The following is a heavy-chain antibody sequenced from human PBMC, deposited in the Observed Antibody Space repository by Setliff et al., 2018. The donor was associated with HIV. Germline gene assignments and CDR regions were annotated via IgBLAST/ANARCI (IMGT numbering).Heavy chain of an antibody. V-gene: IGHV4-4*09. CDR1: GDSISSYS. Sequence: SETLSLTCTVSGDSISSYSWNWIRQSPGGGPEWIGFILSSGSTKYNPSLQSRVTMSIDTSKNQFSLRLTSVTAADTAVYYCARRIDDSGSFPDKNWFDTWGQGSLVTVSS. J-gene: IGHJ5*02. CDR2: ILSSGST. D-gene: IGHD3-10*01. CDR3: ARRIDDSGSFPDKNWFDT.